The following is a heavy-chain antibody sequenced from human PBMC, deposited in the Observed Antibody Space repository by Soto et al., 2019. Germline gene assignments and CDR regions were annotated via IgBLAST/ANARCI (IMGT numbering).Heavy chain of an antibody. V-gene: IGHV3-21*06. J-gene: IGHJ4*02. CDR2: ITGSSSYE. CDR3: AREKGPQVEFCSDIPKGGFDY. CDR1: GFSFRSYT. Sequence: EVQLVESGGGLVKPGGSLRLSCAASGFSFRSYTLHWFRQAPGGGLEWVSSITGSSSYEFYADSVKGRFTISRDNDDNLLFLQMNNLRAEDTALYICAREKGPQVEFCSDIPKGGFDYWGQGTLVSVSS. D-gene: IGHD2-15*01.